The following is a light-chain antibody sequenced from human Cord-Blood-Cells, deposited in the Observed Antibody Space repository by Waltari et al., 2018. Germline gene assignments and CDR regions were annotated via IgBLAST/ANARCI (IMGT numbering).Light chain of an antibody. Sequence: QSALTQPASVSGSPGQSITISCTGTSSDVGGYNYVSWYQQHPGKAPKLMLYDVSNRPSGVSKRFSGSKSGNTASLTISGLQAEDEADYYCSSYTSSSTYVFVTGTKVTVL. CDR1: SSDVGGYNY. CDR3: SSYTSSSTYV. J-gene: IGLJ1*01. V-gene: IGLV2-14*03. CDR2: DVS.